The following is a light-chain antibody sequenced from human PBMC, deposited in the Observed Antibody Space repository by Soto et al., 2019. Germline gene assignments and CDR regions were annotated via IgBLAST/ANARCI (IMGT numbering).Light chain of an antibody. CDR3: QQYSRSPSIT. Sequence: DIVLTQSPGTLSLSPGERATLSCRASQSVSSSYLAWYQQKPGQAPRLLIYGASSRATGIPDRFSGSGSGTDFTLTISRLEPEDFAVYYCQQYSRSPSITFGQGTRLEIK. CDR2: GAS. V-gene: IGKV3-20*01. J-gene: IGKJ5*01. CDR1: QSVSSSY.